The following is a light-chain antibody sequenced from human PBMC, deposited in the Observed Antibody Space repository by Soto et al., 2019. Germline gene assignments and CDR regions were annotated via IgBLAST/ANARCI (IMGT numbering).Light chain of an antibody. CDR2: DVR. J-gene: IGLJ2*01. CDR3: SSYTSSNTVI. Sequence: QSALTQPASVSGSPGQSITISYTGTSSDVGGYNYISWYQQHPGKAPKFIIYDVRNRPSGVSNRFSGSRSGNTASLTISGLQAEDEADYYCSSYTSSNTVIFGGGTKLTVL. CDR1: SSDVGGYNY. V-gene: IGLV2-14*03.